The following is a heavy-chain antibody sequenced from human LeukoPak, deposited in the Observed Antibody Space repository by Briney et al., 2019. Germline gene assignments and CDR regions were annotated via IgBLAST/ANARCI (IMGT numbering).Heavy chain of an antibody. CDR2: ISGSGGST. J-gene: IGHJ4*02. Sequence: PGGSLRLSCAASGFTISSYGMSWVRQAPGKGLEWVSAISGSGGSTYYADSVKGRFTISRDNSKNTLYLQMNSLRAEDTAVYYCARLTGDLDYFDYWGQGTLVTVSS. V-gene: IGHV3-23*01. CDR3: ARLTGDLDYFDY. CDR1: GFTISSYG. D-gene: IGHD7-27*01.